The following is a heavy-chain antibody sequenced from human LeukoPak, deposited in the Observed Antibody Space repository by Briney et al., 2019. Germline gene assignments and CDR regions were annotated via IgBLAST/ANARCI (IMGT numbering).Heavy chain of an antibody. V-gene: IGHV3-30*04. J-gene: IGHJ6*04. CDR1: GFTFSSYA. CDR2: ISYDGSNK. Sequence: PGGSLRLSCAASGFTFSSYAMHWVRQAPGKGLEWVAVISYDGSNKYYADSVKGRFTISRDNSKNTLYLQMNSLRAEDTAVYYCASTTYNWNNAYYYYGMDVWGKGTTVTVSS. D-gene: IGHD1/OR15-1a*01. CDR3: ASTTYNWNNAYYYYGMDV.